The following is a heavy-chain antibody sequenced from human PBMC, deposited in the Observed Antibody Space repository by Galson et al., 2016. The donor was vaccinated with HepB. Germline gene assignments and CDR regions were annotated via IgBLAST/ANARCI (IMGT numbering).Heavy chain of an antibody. CDR3: TRSLGISLYYYYYYGMDV. CDR1: GFTFSTSA. D-gene: IGHD7-27*01. V-gene: IGHV3-49*04. Sequence: SLRLSCAASGFTFSTSAMDWARQAPGKGLEWVGFIRGKVYGGTTEYAASVEGRFTISRDDSKSIAYLQMNSLETEDTAVYYCTRSLGISLYYYYYYGMDVWGQGTTVTVSS. CDR2: IRGKVYGGTT. J-gene: IGHJ6*02.